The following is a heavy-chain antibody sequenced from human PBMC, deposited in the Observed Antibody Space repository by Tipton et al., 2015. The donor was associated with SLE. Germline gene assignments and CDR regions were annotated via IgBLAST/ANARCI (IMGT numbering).Heavy chain of an antibody. CDR2: IRYDGSNK. J-gene: IGHJ6*03. Sequence: QVQLVQSGGGVVQPGRSLRLSCAASGFTFSSYGMHWVRQAPGKGLEWVAFIRYDGSNKYYADSVKGRFTISRDNSKNTLYLQMNSLRAEDTAVYYCATSPGGPYSSSWVGTPYYMDVWGKGTTVTVSS. CDR3: ATSPGGPYSSSWVGTPYYMDV. CDR1: GFTFSSYG. D-gene: IGHD6-13*01. V-gene: IGHV3-30*02.